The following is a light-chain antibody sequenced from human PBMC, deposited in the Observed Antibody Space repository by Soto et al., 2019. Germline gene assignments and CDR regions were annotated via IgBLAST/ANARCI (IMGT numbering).Light chain of an antibody. CDR3: CSYAGSYTSI. CDR2: SNN. V-gene: IGLV1-44*01. Sequence: QSVLTQPPSASGTPGQRVTISCSGSSSNIGSNTVNWYQQLPGTAPKLLIYSNNQRPSGVPDRFSGSKSGTSASLAISGLQSEDEADYYCCSYAGSYTSIFGGGTKLTVL. J-gene: IGLJ2*01. CDR1: SSNIGSNT.